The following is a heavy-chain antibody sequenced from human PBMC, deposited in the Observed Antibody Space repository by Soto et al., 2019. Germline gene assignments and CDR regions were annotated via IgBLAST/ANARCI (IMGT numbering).Heavy chain of an antibody. CDR3: ARDNHILTLYYYGMDV. Sequence: GGSLRLSCAASGFTFSSYSMNWVRQAPGKGLEWVSSISSSSSYIYYADSVKGRFTISRDNAKNSLYLQMNSLRAEDTAVYYCARDNHILTLYYYGMDVWGQGTTVTVSS. V-gene: IGHV3-21*01. CDR1: GFTFSSYS. D-gene: IGHD3-9*01. J-gene: IGHJ6*02. CDR2: ISSSSSYI.